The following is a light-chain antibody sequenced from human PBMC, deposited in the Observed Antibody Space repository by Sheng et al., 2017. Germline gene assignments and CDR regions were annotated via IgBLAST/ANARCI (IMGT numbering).Light chain of an antibody. CDR3: NSRDSSGNHLRV. V-gene: IGLV3-19*01. CDR1: SLRSYY. CDR2: GKN. Sequence: SSELTQDPAVSVALGQTVRITCQGDSLRSYYASWYQQKPGQAPVLVIYGKNNRPSGIPYRFSGSSSGNTASLTITGAQAEDEADYYCNSRDSSGNHLRVFGGGTKTDRP. J-gene: IGLJ3*02.